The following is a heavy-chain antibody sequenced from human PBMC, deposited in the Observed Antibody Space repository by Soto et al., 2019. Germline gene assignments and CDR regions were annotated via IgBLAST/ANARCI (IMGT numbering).Heavy chain of an antibody. CDR3: AGRRSTSFPTPKYFQH. D-gene: IGHD2-2*01. V-gene: IGHV3-30*03. Sequence: QVQLVESGGGVVQPGRSLRLSCAASGFTFSSYGMHWVRQAPGKGLEWVAVISYDGSNKYYADSVKGRFTISRDNSKNTLYLQMNSLRAEDTAVYYCAGRRSTSFPTPKYFQHWGQGTLVTVSS. CDR1: GFTFSSYG. J-gene: IGHJ1*01. CDR2: ISYDGSNK.